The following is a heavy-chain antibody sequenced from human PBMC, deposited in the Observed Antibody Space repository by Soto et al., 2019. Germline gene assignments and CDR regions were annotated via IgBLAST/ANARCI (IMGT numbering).Heavy chain of an antibody. CDR2: IIPFLGTT. J-gene: IGHJ2*01. Sequence: QVQLVQSGAEVKKPGSSVKVSCKASGGTFSSYAISWVRQAPGQGLEWMGGIIPFLGTTAYAQEFQGRVTITADESASTADMEMSILRSEDTAVYYCATRSGSYHWYFDLWGRGTLVTVSS. CDR1: GGTFSSYA. CDR3: ATRSGSYHWYFDL. D-gene: IGHD1-26*01. V-gene: IGHV1-69*01.